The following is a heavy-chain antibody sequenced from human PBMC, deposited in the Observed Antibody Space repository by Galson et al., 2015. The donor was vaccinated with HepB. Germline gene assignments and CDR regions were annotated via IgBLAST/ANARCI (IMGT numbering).Heavy chain of an antibody. CDR2: SSAYTRYT. J-gene: IGHJ5*02. CDR1: GYIFSSYS. CDR3: ARGAIIVVVDANPNNWFDP. Sequence: SVKVSCKASGYIFSSYSITWVRQAPGQGLEWMGWSSAYTRYTNYSQKFQGRVTMTTDTSTSTAYMELRSLRSDDTAVYYCARGAIIVVVDANPNNWFDPWGQGTPVTVSS. V-gene: IGHV1-18*01. D-gene: IGHD2-15*01.